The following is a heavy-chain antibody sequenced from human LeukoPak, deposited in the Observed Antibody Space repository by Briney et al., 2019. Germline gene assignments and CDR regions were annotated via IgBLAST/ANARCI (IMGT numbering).Heavy chain of an antibody. CDR2: IKLDGSEK. V-gene: IGHV3-7*03. Sequence: GGSLRLSCAASGFTFSNYWMSWVRQAPGKGLEWVANIKLDGSEKYYVDSVKGRSTISRDNAKNSLYLQMNGLRAEDTAVYYCAKDHNSGWSSDSWGQGTLVTVSS. D-gene: IGHD6-19*01. CDR3: AKDHNSGWSSDS. J-gene: IGHJ4*02. CDR1: GFTFSNYW.